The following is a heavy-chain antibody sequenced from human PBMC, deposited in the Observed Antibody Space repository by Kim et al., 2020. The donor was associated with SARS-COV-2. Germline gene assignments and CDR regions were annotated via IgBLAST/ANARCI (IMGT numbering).Heavy chain of an antibody. Sequence: YNPSLKSRVTISVDTSKNQFSLKLNSVTAADTAVYYCARQLYYYYGMDVWGQGTTVTVSS. CDR3: ARQLYYYYGMDV. V-gene: IGHV4-59*08. J-gene: IGHJ6*02.